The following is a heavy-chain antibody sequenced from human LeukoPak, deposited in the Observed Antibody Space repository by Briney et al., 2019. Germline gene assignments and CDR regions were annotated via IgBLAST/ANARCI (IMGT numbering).Heavy chain of an antibody. V-gene: IGHV4-59*11. Sequence: PSETLSLTCTVSGGSTSSHYWSWIRQPPGKGLEWIGYIYYSGSTNYNPSLKSRVTISVDTSKNQFSLKLSSVTAADTAVYYCARQGYYYDSSGYYSQPPYYYYYMDVWGKGTTVTISS. J-gene: IGHJ6*03. CDR2: IYYSGST. CDR1: GGSTSSHY. CDR3: ARQGYYYDSSGYYSQPPYYYYYMDV. D-gene: IGHD3-22*01.